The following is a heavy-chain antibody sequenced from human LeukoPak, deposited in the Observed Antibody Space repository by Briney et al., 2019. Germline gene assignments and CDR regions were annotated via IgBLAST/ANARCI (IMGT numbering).Heavy chain of an antibody. D-gene: IGHD6-19*01. V-gene: IGHV3-7*01. Sequence: GGSLRLSCAASGFTFGRHWMSWVRQAPGKGLEWVAHMNQGGSETTNVDSVKGRFTISRDDAKNLVSLQMNSLRVEDTAVYYCARDGVAGGFDYWGQGILVTVSS. CDR2: MNQGGSET. CDR1: GFTFGRHW. J-gene: IGHJ4*02. CDR3: ARDGVAGGFDY.